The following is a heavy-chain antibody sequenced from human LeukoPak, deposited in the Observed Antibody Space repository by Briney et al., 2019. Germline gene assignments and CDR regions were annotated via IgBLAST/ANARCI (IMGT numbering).Heavy chain of an antibody. CDR3: ARGCSSWYGCDY. CDR1: GGSFSGYY. J-gene: IGHJ4*02. CDR2: INHSGST. D-gene: IGHD6-13*01. V-gene: IGHV4-34*01. Sequence: PSETLSLTCAVYGGSFSGYYWSWIRQPPGKGLEWIGEINHSGSTNYNPSLKSRVTISVDKSKNQFSLKLSSVTAADTAVYYCARGCSSWYGCDYWGQGTLVTVSS.